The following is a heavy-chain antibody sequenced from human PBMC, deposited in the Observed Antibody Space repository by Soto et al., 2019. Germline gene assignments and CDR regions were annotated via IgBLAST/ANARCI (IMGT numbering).Heavy chain of an antibody. CDR2: IGTSVSSI. D-gene: IGHD4-4*01. CDR1: GFTFSNYE. J-gene: IGHJ4*02. V-gene: IGHV3-48*03. Sequence: VQLVESGGGVVQPGRSLRLSCAASGFTFSNYEMNWVRQAPGKGLEWLSYIGTSVSSIYYVDSVRGRFTISRDYSKNSLYLQMNSLRAEDTALYYCARGNRNYFDYWGQGTLVTVSS. CDR3: ARGNRNYFDY.